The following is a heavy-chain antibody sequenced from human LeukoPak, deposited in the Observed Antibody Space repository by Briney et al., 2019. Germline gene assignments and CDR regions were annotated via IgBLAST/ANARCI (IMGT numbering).Heavy chain of an antibody. CDR3: ARHPKVVPRERGIDY. V-gene: IGHV4-39*01. CDR2: IYYSGST. Sequence: SETLSLTCTVSGASISSSSYYWGWIRQPPGKGLEWIGSIYYSGSTYYNASLKSRVIISVDTSKNQFSLKLSSVTAADTAVYYCARHPKVVPRERGIDYWGQGTLVTISS. CDR1: GASISSSSYY. D-gene: IGHD2-15*01. J-gene: IGHJ4*02.